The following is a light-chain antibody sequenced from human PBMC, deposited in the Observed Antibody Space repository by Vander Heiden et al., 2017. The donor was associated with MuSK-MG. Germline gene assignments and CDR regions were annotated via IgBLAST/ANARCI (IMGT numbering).Light chain of an antibody. CDR3: QQYNNWPPA. CDR2: GAS. V-gene: IGKV3-15*01. CDR1: QSVSSN. Sequence: EIVMTQSPATLSLSPGQRATLSCRASQSVSSNLAWYQQKPGQAPRLLIYGASTRATGIPARFSGSGSGTEFTLTISSLQSEDFAVYYCQQYNNWPPAFAQGTKLEIK. J-gene: IGKJ2*01.